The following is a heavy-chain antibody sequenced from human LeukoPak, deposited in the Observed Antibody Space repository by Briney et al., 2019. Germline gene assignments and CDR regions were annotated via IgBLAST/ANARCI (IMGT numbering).Heavy chain of an antibody. CDR1: GYTFTSYG. J-gene: IGHJ3*02. V-gene: IGHV1-18*01. Sequence: ASVKVSCKASGYTFTSYGIRWVRQAPGQGLEWMGWISAYNGNTNYAQKLQGRVTMTTDTSTSTAYMELRSLRSDDTAVYYCARDVVRDYDFWSGSPDAFDIWGQGTMVTVSS. CDR3: ARDVVRDYDFWSGSPDAFDI. D-gene: IGHD3-3*01. CDR2: ISAYNGNT.